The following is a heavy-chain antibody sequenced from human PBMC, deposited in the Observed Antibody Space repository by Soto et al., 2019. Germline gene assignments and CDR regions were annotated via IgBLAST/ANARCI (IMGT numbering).Heavy chain of an antibody. CDR3: ARDVGDPYSSPFYYFDY. D-gene: IGHD6-13*01. J-gene: IGHJ4*02. V-gene: IGHV3-30*04. CDR2: IAYDGSNK. CDR1: GFTFSSYA. Sequence: GGSLRLSCAASGFTFSSYAMHWVRQAPGKGLEWVAVIAYDGSNKYYADSVKGRFTISRDNSKNTLYLQMNSLRAEDTAVYYCARDVGDPYSSPFYYFDYWDQGTMVTVSS.